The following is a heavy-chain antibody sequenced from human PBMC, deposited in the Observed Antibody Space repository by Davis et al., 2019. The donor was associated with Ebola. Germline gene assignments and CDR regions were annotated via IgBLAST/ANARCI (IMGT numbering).Heavy chain of an antibody. CDR3: AGRSSWYYFDY. V-gene: IGHV4-59*08. CDR2: IYYSGST. D-gene: IGHD6-13*01. CDR1: GGSISSYY. Sequence: SETLSLTCTVPGGSISSYYWSWIRQPPGKGLEWIGYIYYSGSTNYNPSLKSRVTISVDTSKNQFSLKLSSVTAADTAVYYCAGRSSWYYFDYWGQGTLVTVSS. J-gene: IGHJ4*02.